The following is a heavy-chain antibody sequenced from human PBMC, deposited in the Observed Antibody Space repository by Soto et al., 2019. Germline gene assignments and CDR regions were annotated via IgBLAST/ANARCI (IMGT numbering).Heavy chain of an antibody. CDR2: IYPGDSDT. V-gene: IGHV5-51*01. CDR1: GYSFTSYW. J-gene: IGHJ6*02. Sequence: GESLKISCKGSGYSFTSYWIGWVRQMPGKGLEWMGIIYPGDSDTRYSPSFQGQVTISADKSISTAYLQWSSLKASDAAMYYCARHNVDTAMGYLYYYYYGMDVWGQGTTVTVSS. CDR3: ARHNVDTAMGYLYYYYYGMDV. D-gene: IGHD5-18*01.